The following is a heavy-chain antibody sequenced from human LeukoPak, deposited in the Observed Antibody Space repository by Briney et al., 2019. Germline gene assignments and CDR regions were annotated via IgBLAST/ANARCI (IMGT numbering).Heavy chain of an antibody. J-gene: IGHJ4*02. CDR2: IYSGGST. CDR3: AKAHHRTAAEGY. V-gene: IGHV3-66*01. CDR1: GFTVSSNY. Sequence: GGSLRLSCAAFGFTVSSNYMSWVRQAPGKGLEWVSVIYSGGSTYYADSVKGRFTISRDNSKNTLYLQMNSLRAEDTAVYYCAKAHHRTAAEGYWGQGTLVTVSS. D-gene: IGHD6-13*01.